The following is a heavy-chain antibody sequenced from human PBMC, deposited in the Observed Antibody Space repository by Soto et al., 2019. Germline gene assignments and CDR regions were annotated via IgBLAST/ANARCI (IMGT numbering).Heavy chain of an antibody. CDR3: ARDWVPAGYCSSTSCRYMDV. J-gene: IGHJ6*03. D-gene: IGHD2-2*01. CDR1: GGSISSYY. Sequence: SETLSLTCTVSGGSISSYYWSWIRQPPGKGLEWIGYIYYSGSTNYNPSLKSRVTISVDTSKNQFSLKLSSVTAADTAVYYCARDWVPAGYCSSTSCRYMDVWGKGTTVTVSS. V-gene: IGHV4-59*01. CDR2: IYYSGST.